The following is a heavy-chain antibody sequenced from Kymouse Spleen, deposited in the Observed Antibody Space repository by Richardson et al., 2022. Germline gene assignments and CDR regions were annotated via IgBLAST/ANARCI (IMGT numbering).Heavy chain of an antibody. D-gene: IGHD6-6*01. Sequence: EVQLVESGGGLVQPGGSLKLSCAASGFTFSGSAMHWVRQASGKGLEWVGRIRSKANSYATAYAASVKGRFTISRDDSKNTAYLQMNSLKTEDTAVYYCTSGIAARDYFDYWGQGTLVTVSS. V-gene: IGHV3-73*02. CDR2: IRSKANSYAT. CDR3: TSGIAARDYFDY. CDR1: GFTFSGSA. J-gene: IGHJ4*02.